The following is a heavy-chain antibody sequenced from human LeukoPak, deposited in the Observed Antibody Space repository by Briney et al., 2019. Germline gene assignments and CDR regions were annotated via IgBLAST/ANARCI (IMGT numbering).Heavy chain of an antibody. CDR3: ARVGYYYDSSGYSFYFDY. Sequence: ASVKVSCKVSGYTLTELSMHWVRQAPGKGLEWMGGFDPEDGETIYAQKFQGRVTMTEDTSTDTAYMELSSLRSEDTAVYYCARVGYYYDSSGYSFYFDYWGQGTLVTVSS. D-gene: IGHD3-22*01. CDR2: FDPEDGET. J-gene: IGHJ4*02. CDR1: GYTLTELS. V-gene: IGHV1-24*01.